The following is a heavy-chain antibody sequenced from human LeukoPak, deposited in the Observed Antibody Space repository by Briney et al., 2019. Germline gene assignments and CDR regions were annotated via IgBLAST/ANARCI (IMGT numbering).Heavy chain of an antibody. CDR3: ARGPVLSYLDY. J-gene: IGHJ4*02. CDR2: INHSGST. Sequence: PSETLSLTCAVCGGSFSGYYWSWIRQPPGKGLEWIGEINHSGSTNYNPSLKSRVTISVDTSKNQFSLKLSSVTAADTAVYYCARGPVLSYLDYWGQGTLVTVSS. D-gene: IGHD6-6*01. CDR1: GGSFSGYY. V-gene: IGHV4-34*01.